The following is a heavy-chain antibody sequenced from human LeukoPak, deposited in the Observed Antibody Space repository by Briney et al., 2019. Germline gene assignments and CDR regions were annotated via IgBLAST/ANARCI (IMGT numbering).Heavy chain of an antibody. D-gene: IGHD1-1*01. CDR2: VSYNGRA. CDR1: GASISNYY. J-gene: IGHJ4*02. Sequence: SETLSLTCTVSGASISNYYWSWIRQPPGKGLECIGYVSYNGRANHNPSLKSRVTISADTSKNQFSLKLTSVTAADTAVYYCARHERGAENLDYWGQGTLVTVSS. CDR3: ARHERGAENLDY. V-gene: IGHV4-59*08.